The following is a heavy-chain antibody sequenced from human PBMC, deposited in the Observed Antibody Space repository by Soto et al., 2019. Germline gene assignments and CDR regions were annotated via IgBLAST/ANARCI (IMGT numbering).Heavy chain of an antibody. D-gene: IGHD3-16*01. J-gene: IGHJ3*02. CDR2: IYHSGST. Sequence: TLSLTCAVSGGSISSGGYSWSWIRQPPGKGLEWIGYIYHSGSTYYNPSLKSRLTMSVDRSKNQFSLNLSSVTAADTAVYYCARGADSVWGSFDIWGQGTMVT. CDR3: ARGADSVWGSFDI. V-gene: IGHV4-30-2*01. CDR1: GGSISSGGYS.